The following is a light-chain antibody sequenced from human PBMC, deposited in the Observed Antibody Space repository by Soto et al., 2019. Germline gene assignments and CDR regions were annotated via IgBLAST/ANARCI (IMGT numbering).Light chain of an antibody. CDR2: DVS. CDR3: SSYTRSSPPHVV. Sequence: QSVLTQPASVSGSPGQSITIACTGTSSDVGGSNYVSWYQQHPGNAPKLMIYDVSTRPSWVTNSFSGSKSGNTASLTISGLQAEDEADYYCSSYTRSSPPHVVFSEGTKLTAL. J-gene: IGLJ2*01. V-gene: IGLV2-14*01. CDR1: SSDVGGSNY.